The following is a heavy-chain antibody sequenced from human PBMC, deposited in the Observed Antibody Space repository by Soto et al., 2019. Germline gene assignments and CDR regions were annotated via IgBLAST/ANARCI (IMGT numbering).Heavy chain of an antibody. D-gene: IGHD6-13*01. CDR1: GYSFINYG. CDR2: ISAYNGAK. V-gene: IGHV1-18*01. CDR3: ARDGPHIPAVGDV. J-gene: IGHJ6*02. Sequence: ALVKVCCKAPGYSFINYGVGWVRQAPGQGLEWMGWISAYNGAKKYAQNVQGRVTLTKDTSTSTAYMEMRTLRSDETAAYYCARDGPHIPAVGDVWGQGTTVTVSS.